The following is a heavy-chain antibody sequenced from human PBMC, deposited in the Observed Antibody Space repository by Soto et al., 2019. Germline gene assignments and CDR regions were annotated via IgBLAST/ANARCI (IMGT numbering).Heavy chain of an antibody. Sequence: SETLSLTCTVSGGSISSYYWSWIRQPPGKGLEWIGYIYYSGSTNYNPSLKSRVTISVDTSKNQFSLKLSSVTAADAAVYYCARGGGVYYFDYWGQGTLVTVSS. D-gene: IGHD2-8*02. J-gene: IGHJ4*02. CDR3: ARGGGVYYFDY. V-gene: IGHV4-59*01. CDR2: IYYSGST. CDR1: GGSISSYY.